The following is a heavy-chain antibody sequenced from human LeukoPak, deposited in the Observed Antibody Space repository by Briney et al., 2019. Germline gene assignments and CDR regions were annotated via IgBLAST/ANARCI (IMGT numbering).Heavy chain of an antibody. Sequence: SVKVSCKASGGTFSSYAFKWVRQAPGQGPEWMGGIIPIFGTANYAQKFQGRVTITADISTSTAYMELSSLRSEDTAVYYCARPSPYCSSTSCKILDYWGQGTLVTVSS. V-gene: IGHV1-69*06. J-gene: IGHJ4*02. CDR3: ARPSPYCSSTSCKILDY. CDR2: IIPIFGTA. CDR1: GGTFSSYA. D-gene: IGHD2-2*01.